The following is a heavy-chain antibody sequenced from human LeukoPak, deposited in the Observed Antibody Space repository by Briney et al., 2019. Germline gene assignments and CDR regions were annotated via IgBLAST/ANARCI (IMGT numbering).Heavy chain of an antibody. D-gene: IGHD2-15*01. Sequence: PGGSLRLPCAASGFTFSSYWMSWVRQAPGKGLEWVANIKQDGSEKYYVDSVKGRFTISRDNAKNSLYLQMNSLRAEDTAVYYCARDVVVVAAIYFDYWGQGTLVTVSS. CDR3: ARDVVVVAAIYFDY. CDR1: GFTFSSYW. J-gene: IGHJ4*02. CDR2: IKQDGSEK. V-gene: IGHV3-7*01.